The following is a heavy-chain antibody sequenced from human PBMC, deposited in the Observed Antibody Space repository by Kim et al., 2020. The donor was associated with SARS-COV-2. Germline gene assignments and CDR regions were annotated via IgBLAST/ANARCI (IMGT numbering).Heavy chain of an antibody. V-gene: IGHV3-9*01. D-gene: IGHD6-13*01. Sequence: VQGRFTISRDNAKNSLYLQMNSLRAEDTALYYCAKAGDSSSWYDYYYGMDVWGQGTTVTVSS. J-gene: IGHJ6*02. CDR3: AKAGDSSSWYDYYYGMDV.